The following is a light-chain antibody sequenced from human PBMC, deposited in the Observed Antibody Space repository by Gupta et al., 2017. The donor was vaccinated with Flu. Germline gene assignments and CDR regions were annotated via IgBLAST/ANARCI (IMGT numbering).Light chain of an antibody. J-gene: IGKJ4*01. V-gene: IGKV1-39*01. Sequence: PSSLSASVGDRVTLTCRASQSVSTYLHWYQHKPGKAPSLLIYSAFKLHSGVPARFSGSGSGTEFTLNISCLQPEDFATYYCQQSRSCPLTFGGGTKVEIK. CDR1: QSVSTY. CDR3: QQSRSCPLT. CDR2: SAF.